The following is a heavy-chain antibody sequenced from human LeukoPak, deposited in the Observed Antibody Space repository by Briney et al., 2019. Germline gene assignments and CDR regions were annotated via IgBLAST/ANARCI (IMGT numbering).Heavy chain of an antibody. D-gene: IGHD4-17*01. CDR1: GFTFSKYA. CDR2: ISPSDGHT. CDR3: VKDSSVPYGITE. J-gene: IGHJ4*02. Sequence: GGSLRLSCAASGFTFSKYAMSWVRQAPGKGLEWVSAISPSDGHTFYADSVKGRFTISRDNSKNTLSLQMNSLRAEDTALYYCVKDSSVPYGITEWGQGTLVTVSS. V-gene: IGHV3-23*01.